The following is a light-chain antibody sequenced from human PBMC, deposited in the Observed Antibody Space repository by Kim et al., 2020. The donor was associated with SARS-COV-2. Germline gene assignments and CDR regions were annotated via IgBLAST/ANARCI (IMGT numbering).Light chain of an antibody. CDR2: GAS. J-gene: IGKJ1*01. CDR1: QSVSNT. CDR3: QHHENWT. Sequence: RFVSPGESATPSCRASQSVSNTLAWYQQKAGQVPRLLIYGASTRATGIPARFSGSGSGTEFTLTISSLQSEDSAVYYCQHHENWTFGQGTKVDIK. V-gene: IGKV3-15*01.